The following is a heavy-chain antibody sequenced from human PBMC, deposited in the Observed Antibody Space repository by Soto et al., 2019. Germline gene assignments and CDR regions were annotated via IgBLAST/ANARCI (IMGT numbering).Heavy chain of an antibody. D-gene: IGHD1-26*01. Sequence: GGSLRLSCTASGFTFSSYWMNWVRQAPGKGLEWVGNIKEDGSEKFYVDSVKGRFTISRDNAKNSLYLDMNSLRVEDTTIYFCARDFGGPWGQGTLVTVSS. CDR2: IKEDGSEK. J-gene: IGHJ5*02. CDR1: GFTFSSYW. V-gene: IGHV3-7*05. CDR3: ARDFGGP.